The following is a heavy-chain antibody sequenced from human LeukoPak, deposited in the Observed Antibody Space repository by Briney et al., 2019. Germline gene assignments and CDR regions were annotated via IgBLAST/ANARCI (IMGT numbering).Heavy chain of an antibody. CDR2: IKQDGSEK. J-gene: IGHJ6*02. D-gene: IGHD4-11*01. CDR3: ARDLNYLYGMDV. CDR1: RFTFSNYW. Sequence: GGSLRLSCAASRFTFSNYWMSWVRQAPGKGLEWVANIKQDGSEKYYVDSVKGRFTISRDNAKNSLYLQMNSLRAEDTAVFYCARDLNYLYGMDVWGQGTTVTVSS. V-gene: IGHV3-7*01.